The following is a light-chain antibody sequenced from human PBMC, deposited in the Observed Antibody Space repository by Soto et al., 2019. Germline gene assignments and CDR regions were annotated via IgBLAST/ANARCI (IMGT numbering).Light chain of an antibody. CDR3: QQYNSYWT. J-gene: IGKJ1*01. CDR2: DAS. V-gene: IGKV1-5*01. Sequence: DIHMTQSPSTLSASLGDRVTITCRASQSISSWLAWYQQKPGKAPKPLIYDASSLESGVPSRFSGSGSGTEFTLTISSLQPDDFATYYCQQYNSYWTFGQGTKVDIK. CDR1: QSISSW.